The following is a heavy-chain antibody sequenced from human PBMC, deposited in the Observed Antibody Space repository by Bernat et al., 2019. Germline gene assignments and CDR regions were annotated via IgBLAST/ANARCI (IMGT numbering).Heavy chain of an antibody. V-gene: IGHV4-31*03. CDR3: ARATMSVSSSGNDY. D-gene: IGHD5-12*01. CDR2: IYYSGST. J-gene: IGHJ4*02. CDR1: GGSISSGGYY. Sequence: QLQLQESGPGLVKPSQTLSLTCTVSGGSISSGGYYWSWIRQNPGKGLEWIGYIYYSGSTYYNPSLKSRVTISVDTSKNQFSLKLSSVTAADTAVYYCARATMSVSSSGNDYWGQGTLVTVSS.